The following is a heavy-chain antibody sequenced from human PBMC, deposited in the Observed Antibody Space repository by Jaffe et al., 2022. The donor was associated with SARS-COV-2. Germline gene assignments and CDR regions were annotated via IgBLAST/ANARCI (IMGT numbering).Heavy chain of an antibody. V-gene: IGHV4-39*01. CDR2: IYYSGTT. J-gene: IGHJ5*02. CDR3: ARHILRSGGHTWLDP. CDR1: GGSTRDRNYH. Sequence: QVHLQESGPGLVRPSETLSLTCAVSGGSTRDRNYHWGWIRQPPGKGLEWIGSIYYSGTTYYNPSVRSRVSISSDTSKNQFSLKLTSVTAADAAVYYCARHILRSGGHTWLDPWGQGTLVTVPS. D-gene: IGHD2-15*01.